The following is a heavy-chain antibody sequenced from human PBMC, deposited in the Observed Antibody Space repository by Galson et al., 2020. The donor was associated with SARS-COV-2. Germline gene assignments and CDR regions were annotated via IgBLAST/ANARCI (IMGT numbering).Heavy chain of an antibody. CDR3: ARDDWWDDILTGYPLYYYYGMDV. CDR2: ISYDGSNK. Sequence: TGGSLRLLCAASGFTFSSYAMHWVRQAPGKGLERVAVISYDGSNKYYADSVKGRFTISRDNSKNTLYLQMNSLRAEDTAVYYCARDDWWDDILTGYPLYYYYGMDVWGQGTTVTVSS. CDR1: GFTFSSYA. D-gene: IGHD3-9*01. J-gene: IGHJ6*02. V-gene: IGHV3-30-3*01.